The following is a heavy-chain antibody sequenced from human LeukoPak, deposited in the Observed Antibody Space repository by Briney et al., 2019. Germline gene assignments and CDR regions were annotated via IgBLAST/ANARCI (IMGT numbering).Heavy chain of an antibody. CDR2: ISYDGSNK. V-gene: IGHV3-30*03. Sequence: GRSLRLSCAASGFTFSSYGMHWVRQAPGKGLEWVAVISYDGSNKYYADSVKGRFTISRDNSRDTLNLHMYSLSSEDTAVYYCARNLGEHGYKYPGGYWGQGTLVTVSS. J-gene: IGHJ4*02. CDR3: ARNLGEHGYKYPGGY. CDR1: GFTFSSYG. D-gene: IGHD5-24*01.